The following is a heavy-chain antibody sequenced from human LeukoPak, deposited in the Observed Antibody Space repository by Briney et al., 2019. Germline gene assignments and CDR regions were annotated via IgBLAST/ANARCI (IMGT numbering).Heavy chain of an antibody. J-gene: IGHJ4*02. Sequence: GGSLRLSCAASGFTFSSYWMSWVRQAPGKGLEWVSVIYSGGSTYYADSVKGRFTISRDNSKNTLYLQMNSLRAEDTAVYYCARAQLWFNFDYWGQGTLVTVSS. CDR3: ARAQLWFNFDY. CDR2: IYSGGST. CDR1: GFTFSSYW. V-gene: IGHV3-53*01. D-gene: IGHD5-18*01.